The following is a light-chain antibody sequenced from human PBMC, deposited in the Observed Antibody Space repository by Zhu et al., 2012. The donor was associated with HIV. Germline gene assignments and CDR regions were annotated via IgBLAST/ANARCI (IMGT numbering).Light chain of an antibody. CDR1: QGISSY. Sequence: IRMTQSPSSFSASTGDRVTITCRASQGISSYLAWYQQKPGKAPQLLIYGTSTLQSGVPLRFSGNGSGTDFTLTISCLQSEDFATYYCQQYYSFPQTFDQGTKVEIK. CDR2: GTS. V-gene: IGKV1-8*01. CDR3: QQYYSFPQT. J-gene: IGKJ1*01.